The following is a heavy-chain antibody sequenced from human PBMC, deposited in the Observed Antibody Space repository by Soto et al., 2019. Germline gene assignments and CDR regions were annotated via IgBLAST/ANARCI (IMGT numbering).Heavy chain of an antibody. V-gene: IGHV3-23*01. CDR3: AKSLDIHYKNWFDP. CDR1: GFTFSSAA. D-gene: IGHD4-4*01. J-gene: IGHJ5*02. Sequence: GGSLRLSCVAAGFTFSSAAMNWVRQAPGKGLEWVSIISDTGTRTHYADSVKGRFTISRDNSKNTLYLDMNSLRAEDTAVYYCAKSLDIHYKNWFDPWGQGTMVTVSS. CDR2: ISDTGTRT.